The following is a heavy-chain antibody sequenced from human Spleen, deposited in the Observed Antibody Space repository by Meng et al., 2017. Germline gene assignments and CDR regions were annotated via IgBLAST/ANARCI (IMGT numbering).Heavy chain of an antibody. CDR1: GGSMNSGDYY. V-gene: IGHV4-31*03. Sequence: QGHLQESGQGLVKPSQTLSLTCTVSGGSMNSGDYYWSWIRQPPGKGLEWIGYIYESGSTFYNPSLKSRVTISVDTSKNQFSLKLSSVTAADTAVYYCARDPFSGIAVAGGFDIWGQGTMVTVSS. CDR3: ARDPFSGIAVAGGFDI. J-gene: IGHJ3*02. D-gene: IGHD6-19*01. CDR2: IYESGST.